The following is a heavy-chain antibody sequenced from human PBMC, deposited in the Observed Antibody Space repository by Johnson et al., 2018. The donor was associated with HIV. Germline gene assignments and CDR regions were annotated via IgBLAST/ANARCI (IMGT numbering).Heavy chain of an antibody. CDR1: GFTFSSYA. J-gene: IGHJ3*02. Sequence: MQLVESGGGVVQPGRSLRLSCAASGFTFSSYAMHWVRQAPGKGLEWVAVISYDGSNKYYADSVKDRFTISRDNSKNTLYLQMNSLRAEDTALYYCARAYSYGVFDIWGQGTMVTVSS. V-gene: IGHV3-30*14. D-gene: IGHD5-18*01. CDR3: ARAYSYGVFDI. CDR2: ISYDGSNK.